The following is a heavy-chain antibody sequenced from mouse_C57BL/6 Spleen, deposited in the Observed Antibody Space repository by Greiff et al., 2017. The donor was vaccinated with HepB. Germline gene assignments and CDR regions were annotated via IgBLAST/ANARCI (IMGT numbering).Heavy chain of an antibody. Sequence: VQLQQPGAELVMPGASVKLSCKASGYTFTSYWMHWVKQRPGQGLEWIGEIDPSDSYTNYNQKFKGKSTLTVDKSSSTAYMQLSSLTSEDSAVYYCARASMVYFDYWGQGTTLTVSS. V-gene: IGHV1-69*01. CDR2: IDPSDSYT. D-gene: IGHD2-10*02. J-gene: IGHJ2*01. CDR3: ARASMVYFDY. CDR1: GYTFTSYW.